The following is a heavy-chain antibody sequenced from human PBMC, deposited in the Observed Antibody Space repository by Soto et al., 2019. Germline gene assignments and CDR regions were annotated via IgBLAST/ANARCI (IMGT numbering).Heavy chain of an antibody. CDR1: GGSISSYY. CDR2: IYYSGST. CDR3: ARGSKLSGGSGSYYKHYFDY. J-gene: IGHJ4*02. V-gene: IGHV4-59*08. D-gene: IGHD3-10*01. Sequence: SETLSLTCTVSGGSISSYYWSWIRQPPGKGLEWIGYIYYSGSTNYNPSLKSRVTISVDTSKNQFSLKLSSVTAADTAVYYCARGSKLSGGSGSYYKHYFDYWGQGTLVTVSS.